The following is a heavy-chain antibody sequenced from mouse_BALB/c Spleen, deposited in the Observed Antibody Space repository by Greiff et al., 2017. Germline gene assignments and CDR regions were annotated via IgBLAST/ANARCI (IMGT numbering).Heavy chain of an antibody. CDR2: INPSSGYT. Sequence: QVQLQQSGADLARPGASVKMSCKASGYTFTSYTMHWVKQRPGQGLEWIGYINPSSGYTNYNQKFKDKATLTADKSSSTAYMQLSSLTSEDSAVYYCARTEEVRRWGDYWGQGTSVTVSS. V-gene: IGHV1-4*01. CDR3: ARTEEVRRWGDY. CDR1: GYTFTSYT. D-gene: IGHD2-14*01. J-gene: IGHJ4*01.